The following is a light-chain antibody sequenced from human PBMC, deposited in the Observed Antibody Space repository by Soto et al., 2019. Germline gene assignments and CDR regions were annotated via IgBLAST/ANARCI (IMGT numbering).Light chain of an antibody. CDR3: CSYAGSSTVV. CDR1: FSDVGSYNL. J-gene: IGLJ2*01. V-gene: IGLV2-23*01. CDR2: EDT. Sequence: QSALTQPASVSGSPGQSITISCTGTFSDVGSYNLVSWYQQHPGKAPKLMIYEDTKWPSGVSNRFSGSKSGYTASLTISGLQAEDEADYYCCSYAGSSTVVFGGGTKVTVL.